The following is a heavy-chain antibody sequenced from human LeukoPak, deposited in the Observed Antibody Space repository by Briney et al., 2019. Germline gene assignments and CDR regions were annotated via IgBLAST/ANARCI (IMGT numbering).Heavy chain of an antibody. CDR1: GGTFSSYA. CDR3: ARGPAYYYDSSGYYPTFDY. V-gene: IGHV1-69*13. Sequence: ASVKVSCKASGGTFSSYAISWVRQAPGQGLEWMGGIIPIFGTANYAQKFQGRVTITADESTSTAYMELSSLRSEDTAVYYCARGPAYYYDSSGYYPTFDYWGQGTLVTVSS. D-gene: IGHD3-22*01. CDR2: IIPIFGTA. J-gene: IGHJ4*02.